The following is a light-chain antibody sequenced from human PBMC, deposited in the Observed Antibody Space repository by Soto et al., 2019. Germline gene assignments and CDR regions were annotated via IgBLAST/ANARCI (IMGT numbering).Light chain of an antibody. Sequence: EIVLTQSPGTLSLSPGERATLSCRASEHVANNYLAWYQQKPGQXPXXLIYGASSRAAGIPDRFRGSGSGTEFTLTITRLEPEDFAVYYCQQYGASRTFGQGTKVDIK. CDR1: EHVANNY. J-gene: IGKJ1*01. V-gene: IGKV3-20*01. CDR2: GAS. CDR3: QQYGASRT.